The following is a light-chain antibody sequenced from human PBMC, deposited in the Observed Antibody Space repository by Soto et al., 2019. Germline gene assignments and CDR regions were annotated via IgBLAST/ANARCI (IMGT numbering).Light chain of an antibody. Sequence: DIQMTQSPSSLSASVGDRVTITCQASQDITNHLNWYQQRPGKAPKLLIYDASNLQTGVPSRFSGSGSGTDFTFTISGLQPEDIATFYCQQYDILLTFGGGTKVDIK. J-gene: IGKJ4*01. CDR3: QQYDILLT. CDR1: QDITNH. V-gene: IGKV1-33*01. CDR2: DAS.